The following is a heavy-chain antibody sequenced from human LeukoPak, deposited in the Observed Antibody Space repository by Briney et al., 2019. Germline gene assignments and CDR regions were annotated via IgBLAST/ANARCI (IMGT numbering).Heavy chain of an antibody. CDR2: ISGSVGTT. V-gene: IGHV3-23*01. D-gene: IGHD5-18*01. CDR3: AKDPPTVMANAFHI. CDR1: GFTFSSYG. Sequence: GGSLRLSCAASGFTFSSYGMSSVREAPGTGLEWVSSISGSVGTTYYADSVKGLFTISRDNSKNTLYLQMNSLRADDTAVYSCAKDPPTVMANAFHIWGQGTMVTVS. J-gene: IGHJ3*02.